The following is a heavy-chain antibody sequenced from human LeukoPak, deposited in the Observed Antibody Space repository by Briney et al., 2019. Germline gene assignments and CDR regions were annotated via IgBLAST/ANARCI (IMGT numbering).Heavy chain of an antibody. D-gene: IGHD2-2*01. V-gene: IGHV5-51*01. CDR3: ATFPSSSSIRGDY. Sequence: GESLKISCKGSGYSFSSYWIGWVRQMPGKGLEWVGIIDPGDSETRYSPSFQGQVTISVDKSMSIAYLQWSSLQASDTAVYYCATFPSSSSIRGDYWGQGTLVTVSS. J-gene: IGHJ4*02. CDR1: GYSFSSYW. CDR2: IDPGDSET.